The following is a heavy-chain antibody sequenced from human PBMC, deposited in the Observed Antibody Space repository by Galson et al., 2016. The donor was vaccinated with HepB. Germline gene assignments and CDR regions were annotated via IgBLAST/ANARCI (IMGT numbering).Heavy chain of an antibody. CDR3: ARDYRSIPPAYYFDY. D-gene: IGHD1-14*01. V-gene: IGHV3-33*01. Sequence: SLRLSCAASGFIFSSYAMHWVRQAPGKGLEWVAVIWYVGSLKYYADSVKGRFTISRDNSKNTLYLQMNSLRAEDTAVYYCARDYRSIPPAYYFDYWGQGTLVTVSS. CDR1: GFIFSSYA. J-gene: IGHJ4*02. CDR2: IWYVGSLK.